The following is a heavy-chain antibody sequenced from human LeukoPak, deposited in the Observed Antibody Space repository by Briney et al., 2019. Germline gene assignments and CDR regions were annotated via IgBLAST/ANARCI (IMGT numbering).Heavy chain of an antibody. J-gene: IGHJ4*02. D-gene: IGHD4-11*01. CDR1: GGSFSGYY. V-gene: IGHV4-34*01. CDR3: ARGGGLHRVIDY. CDR2: INHSGST. Sequence: SETLSLTCAVYGGSFSGYYWSWIRQPPGKGLEWIGEINHSGSTNYNPSLKSRVTISVDTSKNQFSLKLSSVTAADTAVYYCARGGGLHRVIDYWGQGTLVTVSS.